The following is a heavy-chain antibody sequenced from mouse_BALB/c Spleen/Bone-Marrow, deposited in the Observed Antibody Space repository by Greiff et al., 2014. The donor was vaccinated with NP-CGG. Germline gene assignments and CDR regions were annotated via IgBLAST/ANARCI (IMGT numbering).Heavy chain of an antibody. V-gene: IGHV14-3*02. Sequence: VQLKESGAELVKPGASVKLSCTVSGFNIRDTYMHWVKQRPEQGLEWSGRIDPANGNTKYDPKFQGKATITADTSSNTAYLQLSSLTSEDTAVYYCASATTATFYAMDYWGQGTSVTVSS. J-gene: IGHJ4*01. CDR3: ASATTATFYAMDY. D-gene: IGHD1-2*01. CDR1: GFNIRDTY. CDR2: IDPANGNT.